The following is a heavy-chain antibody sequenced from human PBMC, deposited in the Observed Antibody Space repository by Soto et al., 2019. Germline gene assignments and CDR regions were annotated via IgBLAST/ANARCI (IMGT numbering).Heavy chain of an antibody. CDR3: ARLIAVAGGEGYYFDY. J-gene: IGHJ4*02. D-gene: IGHD6-19*01. CDR2: IYHSGST. V-gene: IGHV4-30-2*01. CDR1: GGSISSGGYS. Sequence: QLQLQESGSGLVKPSQTLSLTCAVSGGSISSGGYSWSWIRQPPGKGLEWIGYIYHSGSTYYNPSLKSRVTISVDRSKNQFSLKLSSVTAADTAVYYCARLIAVAGGEGYYFDYWGQGTLVTVSS.